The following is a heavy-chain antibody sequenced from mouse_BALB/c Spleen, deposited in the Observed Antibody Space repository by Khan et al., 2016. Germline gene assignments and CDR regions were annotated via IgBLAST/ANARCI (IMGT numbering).Heavy chain of an antibody. J-gene: IGHJ2*01. CDR3: ASSYYGSSYCFDY. CDR1: GFNIKDTY. Sequence: VQLQQPGAELVKPGASVKLSCTASGFNIKDTYMHWVKQRPEQGLEWIGRIDPANGNTKYDPKFQGKATITADTSSNTAYLQLSSLTSEDTAVYYCASSYYGSSYCFDYWGQGTTLTVSS. D-gene: IGHD1-1*01. CDR2: IDPANGNT. V-gene: IGHV14-3*02.